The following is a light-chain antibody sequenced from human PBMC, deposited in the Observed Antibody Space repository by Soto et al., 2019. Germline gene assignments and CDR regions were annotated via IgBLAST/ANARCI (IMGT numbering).Light chain of an antibody. CDR1: QSVASSF. CDR2: GAS. V-gene: IGKV3-20*01. CDR3: QQYGSSPIT. J-gene: IGKJ5*01. Sequence: EIVLTQSPGTLSLSPGERATLSCRASQSVASSFLAWYQQKPGQAPRLLIYGASSRATGIPDRFSGSGSGTVFTLTINRLDPEDFAVYYCQQYGSSPITFGQGTRLEIK.